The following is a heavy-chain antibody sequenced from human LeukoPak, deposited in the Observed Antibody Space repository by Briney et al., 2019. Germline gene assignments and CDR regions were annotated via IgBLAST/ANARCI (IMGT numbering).Heavy chain of an antibody. CDR3: AREIRGKGFDY. Sequence: PGGSLRLSCSASGFTFSNYDMHWVRHAAGKGLEWVSVINFGGETSYSGSVKGRFTISRDNAKTSVYLQVNSLRVEDTAVYYCAREIRGKGFDYWGQGTLVTVSS. D-gene: IGHD3-16*01. CDR2: INFGGET. J-gene: IGHJ4*02. CDR1: GFTFSNYD. V-gene: IGHV3-13*01.